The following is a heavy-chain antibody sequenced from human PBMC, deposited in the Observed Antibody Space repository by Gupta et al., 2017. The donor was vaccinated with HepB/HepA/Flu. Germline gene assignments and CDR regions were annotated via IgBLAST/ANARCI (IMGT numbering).Heavy chain of an antibody. CDR2: FNTLGET. Sequence: EVQLVESGGDLIQPGGSLRLSCAASEFTVSSKSMTWVRQAPGKGLEWVSVFNTLGETYYADSVKGRFTISRDDSKNTVDLQMNSLRTDDTAVYFCTASAAEGDYESGFWGQGTLVTVSS. CDR3: TASAAEGDYESGF. J-gene: IGHJ4*02. V-gene: IGHV3-53*01. D-gene: IGHD4-17*01. CDR1: EFTVSSKS.